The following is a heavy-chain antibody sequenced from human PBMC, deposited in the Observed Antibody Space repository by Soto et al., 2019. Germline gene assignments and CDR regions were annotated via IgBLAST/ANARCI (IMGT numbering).Heavy chain of an antibody. V-gene: IGHV1-69*13. D-gene: IGHD3-3*01. J-gene: IGHJ6*02. Sequence: RASVKVSCKASGGTFSSYVISWVRQAPGQGLEWMGGIIPIFGTANYAQKFQGRVTITADESTSTAYMELSSLRSEDTAVYYCARVRFLEWLLFQYYYYGMDVWGQGTTVTVSS. CDR1: GGTFSSYV. CDR3: ARVRFLEWLLFQYYYYGMDV. CDR2: IIPIFGTA.